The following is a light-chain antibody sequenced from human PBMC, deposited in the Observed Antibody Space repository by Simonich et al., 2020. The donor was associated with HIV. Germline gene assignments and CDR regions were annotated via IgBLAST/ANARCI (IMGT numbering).Light chain of an antibody. V-gene: IGKV3-15*01. Sequence: EIVMTQSPATLSVSPGVTATLSCRASQSVSSNLAWYQQKPGQAPRLLIYGASTRATGIPARFSGSGSGTEFTLTISSLQSEDFAVYYCQQYGNLPFTFGPGTKVGIK. J-gene: IGKJ3*01. CDR3: QQYGNLPFT. CDR1: QSVSSN. CDR2: GAS.